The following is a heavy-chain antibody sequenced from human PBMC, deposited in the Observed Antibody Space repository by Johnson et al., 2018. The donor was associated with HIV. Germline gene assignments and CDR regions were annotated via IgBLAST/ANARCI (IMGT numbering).Heavy chain of an antibody. D-gene: IGHD6-19*01. CDR2: ISDDGSNE. V-gene: IGHV3-30*04. CDR3: ARGVGSGWYFEIGDDAFDI. Sequence: QVQLVESGGGVVQPGRSLRLSCAASGFTFSSYAMHWVRQAPGKGLDWVAVISDDGSNEYYADSVKGRFTISRDNSKNTLYLQMNSLRAEDTAVYYCARGVGSGWYFEIGDDAFDIWGQGTMVTVSS. J-gene: IGHJ3*02. CDR1: GFTFSSYA.